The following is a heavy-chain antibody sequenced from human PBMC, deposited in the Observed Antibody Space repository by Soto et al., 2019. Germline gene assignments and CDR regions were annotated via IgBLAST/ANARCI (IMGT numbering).Heavy chain of an antibody. CDR1: GYSFTSYW. CDR2: IYPGDSDT. CDR3: ARPPDSRSWYGDAFEI. J-gene: IGHJ3*02. Sequence: GESLKISCKGYGYSFTSYWIGWVRQMPGKGLEWMGIIYPGDSDTRYSPSFQGQVTISADKSISTAYLQWSSLKASDTAMYYCARPPDSRSWYGDAFEIWGQGTRVTV. V-gene: IGHV5-51*01. D-gene: IGHD6-13*01.